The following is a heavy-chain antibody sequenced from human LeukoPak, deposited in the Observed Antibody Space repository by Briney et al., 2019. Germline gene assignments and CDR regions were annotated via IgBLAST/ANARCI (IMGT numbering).Heavy chain of an antibody. CDR2: IYYSGST. J-gene: IGHJ4*02. V-gene: IGHV4-39*01. CDR1: GGSISSTSYY. CDR3: ARQRDDYGYARLDY. D-gene: IGHD4-17*01. Sequence: SETLSLTCTVSGGSISSTSYYWGWIRQPPGKGLEWIGSIYYSGSTHYNPSLKSRVTISVDTSKNQFSLKLSSVTAADTAVYYCARQRDDYGYARLDYWGQGTLVTVSS.